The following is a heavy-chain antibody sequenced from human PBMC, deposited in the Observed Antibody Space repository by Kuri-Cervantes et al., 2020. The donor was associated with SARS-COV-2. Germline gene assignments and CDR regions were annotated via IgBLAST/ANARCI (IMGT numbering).Heavy chain of an antibody. Sequence: SVKVSRQASGYTFTGYYMHWVRQAPGQGLEWMGWINPNSGGTNYAQKFQGRVTMTRDTSTSTVYMELSSLRSEDTAVYYCASTSGSHPVFDYWGQGTLVTVSS. CDR2: INPNSGGT. CDR3: ASTSGSHPVFDY. V-gene: IGHV1-2*02. J-gene: IGHJ4*02. CDR1: GYTFTGYY. D-gene: IGHD3-10*01.